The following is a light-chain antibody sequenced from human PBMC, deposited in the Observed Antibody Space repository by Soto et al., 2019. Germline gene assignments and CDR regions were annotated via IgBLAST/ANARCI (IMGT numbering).Light chain of an antibody. CDR3: QQYDRSALT. CDR1: QSVNTNF. Sequence: EMVLTQSPGTLSLSPGERATLSCRASQSVNTNFLAWYQKKPGLPPKVLIYATSTRATGIPERFSGSGSGTDFTLTISRLEPEDFAVYYCQQYDRSALTFGEGTKVEIK. V-gene: IGKV3-20*01. J-gene: IGKJ1*01. CDR2: ATS.